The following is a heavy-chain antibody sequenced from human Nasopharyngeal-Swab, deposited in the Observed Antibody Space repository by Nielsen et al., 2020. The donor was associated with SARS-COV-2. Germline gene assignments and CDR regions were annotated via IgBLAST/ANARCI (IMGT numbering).Heavy chain of an antibody. CDR1: GFTFSSYA. J-gene: IGHJ6*02. D-gene: IGHD5-12*01. Sequence: GESLKISCAASGFTFSSYALSWVRQAPGEGLEWVSAISGSGDSTYYTDSVRGRFTISRDNSKNTLTLQMNSLRVEDTAIYYCAKDRDSGDDSDDYYHYYGMDVWGQGTTVTVSS. CDR3: AKDRDSGDDSDDYYHYYGMDV. CDR2: ISGSGDST. V-gene: IGHV3-23*01.